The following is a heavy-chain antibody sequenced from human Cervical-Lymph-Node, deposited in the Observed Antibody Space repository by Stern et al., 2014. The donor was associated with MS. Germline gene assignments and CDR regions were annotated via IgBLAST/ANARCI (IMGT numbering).Heavy chain of an antibody. CDR2: IYYRGGT. J-gene: IGHJ5*02. Sequence: VQLVESGPGLVKPSETLSLTCTVSGGSISSYYWSWIRQPPGKGLEGIGYIYYRGGTNYHPSLKSRVTISVDTSKNQFSLKLSSVTAADTAVYYCARGATQAFDPWGQGTLVTVSS. V-gene: IGHV4-59*01. CDR1: GGSISSYY. CDR3: ARGATQAFDP.